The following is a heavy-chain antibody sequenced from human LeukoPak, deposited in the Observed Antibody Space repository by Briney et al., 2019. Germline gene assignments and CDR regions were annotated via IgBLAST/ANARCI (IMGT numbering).Heavy chain of an antibody. CDR1: GGSISSFF. V-gene: IGHV4-59*01. CDR3: ARLAPGNYDILTGDPKVVFDY. D-gene: IGHD3-9*01. J-gene: IGHJ4*02. CDR2: VHSSGST. Sequence: SETLTLTCTVSGGSISSFFWSWIRQPPGKGLEWIGYVHSSGSTKYNPSLKSRLIISVDMSKNQFSLKLRSVSVADTAVYYCARLAPGNYDILTGDPKVVFDYWGQGALVTVSS.